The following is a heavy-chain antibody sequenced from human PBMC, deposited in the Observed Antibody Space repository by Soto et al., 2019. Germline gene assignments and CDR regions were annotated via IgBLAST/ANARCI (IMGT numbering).Heavy chain of an antibody. CDR3: ARDLGPGYDILTGPHPYYYGMDV. V-gene: IGHV3-30-3*01. Sequence: GGSLRLSCIASGFTFSSYAMHWVRQAPGKGLEWVAVISYDGSNKYYADSVKGRFTISRDNAKNSLYLQMNSLRAEDTAVYYCARDLGPGYDILTGPHPYYYGMDVWGQGTTVTVSS. D-gene: IGHD3-9*01. J-gene: IGHJ6*02. CDR1: GFTFSSYA. CDR2: ISYDGSNK.